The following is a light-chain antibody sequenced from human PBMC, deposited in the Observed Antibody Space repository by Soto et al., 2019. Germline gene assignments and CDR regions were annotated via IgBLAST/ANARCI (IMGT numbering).Light chain of an antibody. J-gene: IGKJ5*01. V-gene: IGKV1-39*01. CDR3: QQSYSTPIT. CDR1: QSISSY. Sequence: DIQITHSSSSLSASVGDRVTITCRASQSISSYLNWYQQRPGKAPKLLIYAASSLQSGVPSRFSGSGSGTDFTLTISSLQPEDFATYYCQQSYSTPITLGQGTRLEIK. CDR2: AAS.